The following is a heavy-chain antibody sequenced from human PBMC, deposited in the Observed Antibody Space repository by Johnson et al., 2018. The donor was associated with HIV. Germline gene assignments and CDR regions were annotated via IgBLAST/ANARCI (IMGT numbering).Heavy chain of an antibody. CDR1: GFTFSSYD. CDR2: IGTAGDT. D-gene: IGHD1-26*01. V-gene: IGHV3-13*01. Sequence: GRSLRLSCIASGFTFSSYDMHWVRQATGKGLEWVSAIGTAGDTYYPGSVKGRFTISRENAKNSLYLQMNSLRAEDTAVYYCARDYREANAFDLWGQGTMVTVSS. CDR3: ARDYREANAFDL. J-gene: IGHJ3*01.